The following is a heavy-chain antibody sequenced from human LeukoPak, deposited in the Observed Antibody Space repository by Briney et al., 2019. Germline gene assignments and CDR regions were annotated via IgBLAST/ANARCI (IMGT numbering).Heavy chain of an antibody. CDR2: INPSGGNT. CDR3: ARVDAGGSGVKYFVY. J-gene: IGHJ4*02. CDR1: GYTFTNYY. V-gene: IGHV1-46*01. Sequence: GASVTLSCTASGYTFTNYYMHWVRQAPGQGLEWMGIINPSGGNTSYAQKFQGRVTITRDTSTSTVYMELSSLRSEDTAVYFCARVDAGGSGVKYFVYWGQGALVTVSS. D-gene: IGHD3-10*01.